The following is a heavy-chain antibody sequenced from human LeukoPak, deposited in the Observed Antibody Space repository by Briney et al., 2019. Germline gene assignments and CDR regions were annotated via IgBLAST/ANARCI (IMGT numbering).Heavy chain of an antibody. J-gene: IGHJ4*02. CDR2: IGSSGSYI. CDR3: ARRATTERGHSYGLDF. CDR1: GFTFSSYH. V-gene: IGHV3-21*01. Sequence: GGSLRLSCEVSGFTFSSYHMNWVRQAPGKGLEWVSSIGSSGSYIYYADSLTGRFTISRDNAKNSLYLQMNSLTAEDTAMYYCARRATTERGHSYGLDFWGQGTLVTVSS. D-gene: IGHD5-18*01.